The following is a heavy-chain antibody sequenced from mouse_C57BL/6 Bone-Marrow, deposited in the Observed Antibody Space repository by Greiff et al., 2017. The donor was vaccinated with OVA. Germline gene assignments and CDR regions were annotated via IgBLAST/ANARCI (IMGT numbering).Heavy chain of an antibody. Sequence: VQLVESGPELVKPGASVKLSCKASGYTFTSYDINWVKQRPGQGLEWIGWIYPRDGSTKYNEKFKGKATLTVDTSSSTAYMELHSLTSEDSAVYFCARDYYGSSYDWYFDVWGTGTTVTVSS. CDR1: GYTFTSYD. J-gene: IGHJ1*03. D-gene: IGHD1-1*01. CDR3: ARDYYGSSYDWYFDV. CDR2: IYPRDGST. V-gene: IGHV1-85*01.